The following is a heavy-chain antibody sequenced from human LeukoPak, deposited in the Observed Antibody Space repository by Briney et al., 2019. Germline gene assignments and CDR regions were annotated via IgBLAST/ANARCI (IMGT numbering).Heavy chain of an antibody. V-gene: IGHV3-21*01. CDR1: GFTFSSYS. D-gene: IGHD6-13*01. CDR3: AKDDPGSSRYYKGHSDY. Sequence: GGSLRLSCAASGFTFSSYSMNWVRQAPGKGLEWVSSISSSSSYIYYADTVKGRFTISRDNAKNSLYLQMNSLRAEDTAVYYCAKDDPGSSRYYKGHSDYWGQGTLVTVSS. CDR2: ISSSSSYI. J-gene: IGHJ4*02.